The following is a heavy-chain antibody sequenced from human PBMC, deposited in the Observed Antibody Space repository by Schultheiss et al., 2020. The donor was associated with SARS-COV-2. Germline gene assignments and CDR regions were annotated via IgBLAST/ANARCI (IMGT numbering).Heavy chain of an antibody. CDR3: ARKAGGYLAGGMDV. D-gene: IGHD6-13*01. J-gene: IGHJ6*02. CDR1: GYTFTSYD. V-gene: IGHV1-8*01. Sequence: ASVKVSCKASGYTFTSYDIICVRQATGQGLEWMGWMNPNSGNTGYAQKFQGRVTMTRNTSISTAYMELSRLRSDDTAVYYCARKAGGYLAGGMDVWGQGTTVTVSS. CDR2: MNPNSGNT.